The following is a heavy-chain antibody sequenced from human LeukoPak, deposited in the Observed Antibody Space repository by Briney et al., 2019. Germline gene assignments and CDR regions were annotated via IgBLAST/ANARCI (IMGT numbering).Heavy chain of an antibody. V-gene: IGHV3-9*03. CDR3: AKGGGYTNHDAFDI. J-gene: IGHJ3*02. D-gene: IGHD5-12*01. Sequence: GGSLRLSCAASGFTFDDYAMHWVRQAPGKGLEWVSGISWNSGSIGYADSVKGRFTISRDNAKNSLYLQMNSLRAEDMALHYCAKGGGYTNHDAFDIWGQGTMVTVSS. CDR1: GFTFDDYA. CDR2: ISWNSGSI.